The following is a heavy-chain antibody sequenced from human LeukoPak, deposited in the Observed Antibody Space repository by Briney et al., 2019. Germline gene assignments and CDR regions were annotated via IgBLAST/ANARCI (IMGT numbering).Heavy chain of an antibody. J-gene: IGHJ5*02. CDR1: GYTFTGYY. CDR3: AASVLHGGGNWFDP. Sequence: ASVKVSCKTSGYTFTGYYMHWLRQAPGQGLEWMGRINPNSGGTYYARKFQGRVTMTRDTSISTSYMELTSLKSDDTAVYYCAASVLHGGGNWFDPWGQGTLVTVSS. CDR2: INPNSGGT. V-gene: IGHV1-2*06. D-gene: IGHD3-16*01.